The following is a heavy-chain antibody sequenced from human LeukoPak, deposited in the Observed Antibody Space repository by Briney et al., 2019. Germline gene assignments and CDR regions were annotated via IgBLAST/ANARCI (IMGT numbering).Heavy chain of an antibody. D-gene: IGHD2-8*01. Sequence: ASVKVSCKASGYTFTSNGIRWVRQAPGQGLEWMGWINPNSGGTNYAQKFQGRVTMTRDTSISTAYMELTRLRSDDTAVYYCARGGLRVMVYRLYYMDVWGKGTTVTVSS. CDR2: INPNSGGT. V-gene: IGHV1-2*02. CDR1: GYTFTSNG. J-gene: IGHJ6*03. CDR3: ARGGLRVMVYRLYYMDV.